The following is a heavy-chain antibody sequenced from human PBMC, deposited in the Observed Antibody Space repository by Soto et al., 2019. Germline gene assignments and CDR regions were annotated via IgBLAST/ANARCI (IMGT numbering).Heavy chain of an antibody. Sequence: ASVKVSCKASGYTVTSYYMHWVRQVPGQGLEWMGIINPKSGSTTYAEKFQGRVTMTRDTSTNTVYMELTSLTSGDTAVYYCARAGIAYCTSTTCYLYYYVMDVWGQGTSVTVSS. CDR3: ARAGIAYCTSTTCYLYYYVMDV. V-gene: IGHV1-46*01. CDR2: INPKSGST. CDR1: GYTVTSYY. D-gene: IGHD2-2*01. J-gene: IGHJ6*02.